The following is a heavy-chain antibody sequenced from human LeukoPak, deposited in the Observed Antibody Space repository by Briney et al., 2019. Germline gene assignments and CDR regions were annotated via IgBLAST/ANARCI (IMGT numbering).Heavy chain of an antibody. J-gene: IGHJ4*02. CDR1: RFTFSSYA. CDR2: ISYDGSNK. Sequence: GGSLRLSCAASRFTFSSYAMHWVRQAPGKGLEWVAVISYDGSNKYYAESVKGRFTISRDNSKDTLYLQMNSLRAEDTAVYYCARNGGYSYGYDPYYFDDWGQGTLVTVSS. D-gene: IGHD5-18*01. V-gene: IGHV3-30*04. CDR3: ARNGGYSYGYDPYYFDD.